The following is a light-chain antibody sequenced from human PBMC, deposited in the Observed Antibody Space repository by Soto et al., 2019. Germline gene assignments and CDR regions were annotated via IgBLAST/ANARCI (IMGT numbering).Light chain of an antibody. CDR3: QQYNRYSNT. J-gene: IGKJ2*01. CDR1: QCISRW. Sequence: DIQMTQSPSTLSASVGDRVTITCLARQCISRWLAWYQQKPGKAPKLLIYDASSLESGVPSRFSGSGSGTEFTLTISSLQPDDFATYYCQQYNRYSNTFGQGTKLEIK. CDR2: DAS. V-gene: IGKV1-5*01.